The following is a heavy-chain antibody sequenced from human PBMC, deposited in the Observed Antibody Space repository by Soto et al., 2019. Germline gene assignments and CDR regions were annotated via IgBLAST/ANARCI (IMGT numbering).Heavy chain of an antibody. V-gene: IGHV4-39*01. CDR2: IYYSGST. CDR3: ARLYGMDV. J-gene: IGHJ6*02. CDR1: GGSISSSSYY. Sequence: KASETLSLTCTVSGGSISSSSYYWGWIRQPPGKGLEWIGSIYYSGSTYYNPSLKSRVTISVDTSKNQFSLKLSSVTAADTAVYYCARLYGMDVWGQGTTVTVSS.